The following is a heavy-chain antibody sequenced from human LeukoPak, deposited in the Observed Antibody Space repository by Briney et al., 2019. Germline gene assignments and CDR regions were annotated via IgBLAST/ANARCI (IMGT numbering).Heavy chain of an antibody. CDR3: ARDGTYYYDSSGYYYWYFDL. V-gene: IGHV1-46*01. CDR2: INPSGGST. Sequence: ASVKVSCKASGYTFTSYYMHWVRQAPGQGLEWMGIINPSGGSTSYAQKFQGRVTMTRDTSTSTVYMELGSLRSEDTAVYYCARDGTYYYDSSGYYYWYFDLWGRGTLVTVSS. D-gene: IGHD3-22*01. CDR1: GYTFTSYY. J-gene: IGHJ2*01.